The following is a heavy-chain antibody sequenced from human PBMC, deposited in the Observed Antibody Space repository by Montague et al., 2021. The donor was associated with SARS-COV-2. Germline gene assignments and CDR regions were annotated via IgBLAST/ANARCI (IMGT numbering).Heavy chain of an antibody. J-gene: IGHJ4*02. CDR3: ARGARQGYGFRLGSFDS. CDR2: INHSGST. D-gene: IGHD3-10*01. CDR1: GGSFSGYY. V-gene: IGHV4-34*01. Sequence: SETRSLTCAVYGGSFSGYYWNWIRQPPGKGLEWIGEINHSGSTNYNPSLKSRVTMSVDTSKNQFSLKLSSVTAADTAVYYCARGARQGYGFRLGSFDSWGQGTLVTVSS.